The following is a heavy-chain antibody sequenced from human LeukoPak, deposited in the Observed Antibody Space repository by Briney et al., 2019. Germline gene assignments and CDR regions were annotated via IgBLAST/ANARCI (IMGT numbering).Heavy chain of an antibody. J-gene: IGHJ4*02. CDR1: GYTFTSYG. CDR2: ISPYNGNT. D-gene: IGHD3-10*01. Sequence: ASVKVSCKASGYTFTSYGISWVRQAPGQGLEWMGWISPYNGNTNYAQKLQGRVTMTTDTSTSTAYMELRSLRSDDTAVYYYARVTEGLLWFGEPYDYWGQGTLVTVSS. CDR3: ARVTEGLLWFGEPYDY. V-gene: IGHV1-18*04.